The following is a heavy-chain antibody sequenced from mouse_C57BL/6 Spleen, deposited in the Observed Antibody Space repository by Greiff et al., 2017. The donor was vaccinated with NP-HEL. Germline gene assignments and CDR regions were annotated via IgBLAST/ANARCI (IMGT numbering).Heavy chain of an antibody. CDR2: ISSGSSTI. Sequence: EVKLVESGGGLVKPGGSLKLSCAASGFTFIDYGMHWVRQAPEKGLEWVAYISSGSSTIYYADTVKGRFTISRDNAKNTLFLQMTSLRSEDTAMYYCARDGYYFDYWGQGTTLTVSS. D-gene: IGHD2-3*01. CDR3: ARDGYYFDY. V-gene: IGHV5-17*01. CDR1: GFTFIDYG. J-gene: IGHJ2*01.